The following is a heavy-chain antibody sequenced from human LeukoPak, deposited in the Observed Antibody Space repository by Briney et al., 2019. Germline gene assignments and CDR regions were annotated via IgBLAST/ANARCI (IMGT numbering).Heavy chain of an antibody. CDR3: ARGYYDILTGPGRIDYYYYGMDV. Sequence: GGSLRLSCAVSGFTFSNYGLHWVRQAPGKGLEWVAVIWYDGSNKYYADSVKGRFTISRDNSKNTLYLQMNSLRAEDTAVYYCARGYYDILTGPGRIDYYYYGMDVWGQGTTVTVSS. CDR1: GFTFSNYG. J-gene: IGHJ6*02. D-gene: IGHD3-9*01. CDR2: IWYDGSNK. V-gene: IGHV3-33*08.